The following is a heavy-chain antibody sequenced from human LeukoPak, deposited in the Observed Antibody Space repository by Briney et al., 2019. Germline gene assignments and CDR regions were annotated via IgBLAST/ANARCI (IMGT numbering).Heavy chain of an antibody. CDR3: VGSGSYYRKDAFDI. J-gene: IGHJ3*02. CDR2: INHSGST. Sequence: KPSETLSLTCAVYGGSFSGYYWSWIRQPPGKGLEWIGEINHSGSTNYNPSLKSRVTISVDTSKNQFSLKLSSVTAADTAVYYCVGSGSYYRKDAFDIWGQGTMVTVSS. D-gene: IGHD3-10*01. V-gene: IGHV4-34*01. CDR1: GGSFSGYY.